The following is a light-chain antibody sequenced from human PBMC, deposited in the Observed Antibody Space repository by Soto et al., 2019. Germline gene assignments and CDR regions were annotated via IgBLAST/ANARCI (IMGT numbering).Light chain of an antibody. CDR2: GVT. V-gene: IGLV2-14*03. CDR3: SSFTSNRIYV. J-gene: IGLJ1*01. Sequence: QSALTQPPSVSGSPGQSITISCTGNHNDIGTYDYVSWYQQHPGRAPRLLIHGVTTRPSGISDRFSASKSGLTASLTISGLRPEDEADYYCSSFTSNRIYVFGPGTKGTVL. CDR1: HNDIGTYDY.